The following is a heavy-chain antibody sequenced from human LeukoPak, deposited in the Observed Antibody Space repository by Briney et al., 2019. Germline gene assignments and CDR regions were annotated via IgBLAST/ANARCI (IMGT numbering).Heavy chain of an antibody. CDR3: VKGHCSSSSCFPNYYYYMDV. Sequence: GGSLRLSCAGSGFTFDEHAMHWVRHAPGKGLEWVSGISWNSGSITYADSVKGRFTISRDNAKNLLFLQMSSLRAADTALYYCVKGHCSSSSCFPNYYYYMDVWGTGTTVTVSS. CDR1: GFTFDEHA. CDR2: ISWNSGSI. V-gene: IGHV3-9*01. D-gene: IGHD2-15*01. J-gene: IGHJ6*03.